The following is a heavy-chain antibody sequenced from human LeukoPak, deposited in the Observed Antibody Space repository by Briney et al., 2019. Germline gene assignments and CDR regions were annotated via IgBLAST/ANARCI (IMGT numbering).Heavy chain of an antibody. CDR3: ARGLAISVVAWFDP. CDR1: GYTFTGYY. Sequence: ASVKVSCKASGYTFTGYYMHWVRQAPGQGLEWMGWINPNSGGTNYAQKFQGRVTMTRDTSISTAYMELSRLRSDDTAVYYCARGLAISVVAWFDPWGQGTLVTVSS. V-gene: IGHV1-2*02. D-gene: IGHD3-3*01. CDR2: INPNSGGT. J-gene: IGHJ5*02.